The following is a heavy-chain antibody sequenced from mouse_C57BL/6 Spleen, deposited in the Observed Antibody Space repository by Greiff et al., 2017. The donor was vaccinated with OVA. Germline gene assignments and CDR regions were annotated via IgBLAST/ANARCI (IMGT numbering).Heavy chain of an antibody. CDR2: ISGGGGNT. CDR1: GFTFSSYT. D-gene: IGHD2-4*01. Sequence: EVNVVESGGGLVKPGGSLKLSCAASGFTFSSYTMSWVRQTPEKRLEWVATISGGGGNTYYPDSVKGRFTISRDNAKNTLYLQMSSLRSEDTALYYCASNYDFYFDYWGQGTTLTVSS. V-gene: IGHV5-9*01. J-gene: IGHJ2*01. CDR3: ASNYDFYFDY.